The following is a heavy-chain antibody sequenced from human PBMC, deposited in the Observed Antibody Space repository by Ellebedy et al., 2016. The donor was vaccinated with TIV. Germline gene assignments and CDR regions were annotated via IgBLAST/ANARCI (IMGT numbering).Heavy chain of an antibody. Sequence: PGGSLRLSCAASGFTLSSYAMSRVRQAPGLGLEWVAAISGSGGSTYYADSVKGRFTISRDTSTSSLYLQMNSLRAEDTAIYCCAKFYGDYHPYYFDYWGQGTLVTVSS. D-gene: IGHD4-17*01. CDR2: ISGSGGST. J-gene: IGHJ4*02. V-gene: IGHV3-23*01. CDR3: AKFYGDYHPYYFDY. CDR1: GFTLSSYA.